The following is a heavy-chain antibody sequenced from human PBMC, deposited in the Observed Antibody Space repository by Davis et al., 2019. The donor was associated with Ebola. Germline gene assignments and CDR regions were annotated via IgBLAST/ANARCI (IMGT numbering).Heavy chain of an antibody. Sequence: GESLKISCAASGFTFSGSAMHWVRQASGKGLEWVGRIRSKANSYATAYAASVKGRFTISRDDSKHTAYLQMNSLKTEDTAVYYCTTTTVTTEGVDYWGQGTLVTVSS. J-gene: IGHJ4*02. CDR3: TTTTVTTEGVDY. V-gene: IGHV3-73*01. D-gene: IGHD4-17*01. CDR2: IRSKANSYAT. CDR1: GFTFSGSA.